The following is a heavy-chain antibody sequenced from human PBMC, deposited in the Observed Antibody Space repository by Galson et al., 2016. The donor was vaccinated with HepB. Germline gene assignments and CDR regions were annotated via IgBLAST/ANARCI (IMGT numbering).Heavy chain of an antibody. J-gene: IGHJ4*02. Sequence: SLRLSCAASGFVFSDYYMSWLRQAPGKGPEWISYIAGSSSTIYDADSVKGRFTVSRDNARQTLFLQMDSLRVEDRAVYLCARDREPETTMPIFDHWGQGVLVTVSS. D-gene: IGHD4-17*01. CDR1: GFVFSDYY. CDR2: IAGSSSTI. V-gene: IGHV3-11*01. CDR3: ARDREPETTMPIFDH.